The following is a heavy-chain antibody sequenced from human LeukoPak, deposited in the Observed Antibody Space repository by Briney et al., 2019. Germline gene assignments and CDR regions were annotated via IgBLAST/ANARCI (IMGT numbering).Heavy chain of an antibody. CDR3: ARASKRPCIAAAGRGYFQH. J-gene: IGHJ1*01. V-gene: IGHV4-34*01. D-gene: IGHD6-13*01. CDR2: INHSGST. Sequence: PSETLSLTCAVYGGSFSGYYWSWIRQPPGKGLEWIGEINHSGSTNYNPSLKSRVTISVDTSKNQFSLKLSSVTAADTAVYYCARASKRPCIAAAGRGYFQHWGQGTLVTVSS. CDR1: GGSFSGYY.